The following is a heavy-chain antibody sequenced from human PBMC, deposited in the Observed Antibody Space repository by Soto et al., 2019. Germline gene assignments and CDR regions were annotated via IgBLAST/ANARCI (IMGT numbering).Heavy chain of an antibody. D-gene: IGHD3-22*01. CDR1: GFTFSSYA. J-gene: IGHJ4*02. Sequence: EVQLLESGGGLVQPGGSLRLSCAASGFTFSSYAMTWVRQAPGEGLQWVSSISGSGESTFHADSVKGRFTISRDNSKNKLTLQMNSMRAEDTAIYYCAKYSSYWDEDYWGQGTLVTVSS. CDR2: ISGSGEST. CDR3: AKYSSYWDEDY. V-gene: IGHV3-23*01.